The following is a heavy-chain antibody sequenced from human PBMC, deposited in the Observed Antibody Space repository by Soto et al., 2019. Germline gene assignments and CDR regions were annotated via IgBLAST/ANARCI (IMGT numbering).Heavy chain of an antibody. Sequence: DTLSLTCTVAGVSISSYYWTWMRQPAGKRVEGIGRIYIRGTTKYNPSLKSRAFTSVPTSKNLLSLKLSSVTAADAAVYYCASDQPIQDGFDFLGQGTMVTVSS. CDR2: IYIRGTT. J-gene: IGHJ3*01. CDR3: ASDQPIQDGFDF. V-gene: IGHV4-4*07. CDR1: GVSISSYY.